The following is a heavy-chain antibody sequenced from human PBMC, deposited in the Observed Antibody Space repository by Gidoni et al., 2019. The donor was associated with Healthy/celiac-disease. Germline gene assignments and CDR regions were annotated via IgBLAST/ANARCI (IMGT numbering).Heavy chain of an antibody. CDR2: IYYSGST. D-gene: IGHD6-19*01. CDR3: AREGYAGLYSSGGLDY. Sequence: QVQLQESGPGLVKPSETLSLTCTVAGGSISSYYWSWIRQPPGKGLEGIGYIYYSGSTNYNPSLKSRVTISVDTSKNQFSLKLSSVTAADTAVYYCAREGYAGLYSSGGLDYCGQGTLVTVSS. CDR1: GGSISSYY. J-gene: IGHJ4*02. V-gene: IGHV4-59*01.